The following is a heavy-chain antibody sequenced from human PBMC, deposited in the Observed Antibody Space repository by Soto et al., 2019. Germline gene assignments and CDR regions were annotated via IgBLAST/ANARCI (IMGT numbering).Heavy chain of an antibody. CDR3: ARQERFVLGYSYPYYFDY. Sequence: ASVKVSCKASGYTFTSYAMHWVRQAPGQRLEWMGWINAGNGNTKYSQKLQGRVNITRDTSASTAYMELSSLRSEDKAVNYCARQERFVLGYSYPYYFDYWGQGTLVTVSS. V-gene: IGHV1-3*01. J-gene: IGHJ4*02. CDR1: GYTFTSYA. D-gene: IGHD5-18*01. CDR2: INAGNGNT.